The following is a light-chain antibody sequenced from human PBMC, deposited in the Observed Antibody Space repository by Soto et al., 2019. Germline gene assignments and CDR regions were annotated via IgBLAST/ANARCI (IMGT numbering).Light chain of an antibody. Sequence: EIVLTQSPATLSLSPGERATLSCRASQTVTRNYLAWHQQKPGQAPRLLIYGTSSRATGIPDRFSGSGSGTDFTLTISRLEPEDFAVYYCQQYGNSPITFGQGTRLEIK. V-gene: IGKV3-20*01. CDR1: QTVTRNY. J-gene: IGKJ5*01. CDR2: GTS. CDR3: QQYGNSPIT.